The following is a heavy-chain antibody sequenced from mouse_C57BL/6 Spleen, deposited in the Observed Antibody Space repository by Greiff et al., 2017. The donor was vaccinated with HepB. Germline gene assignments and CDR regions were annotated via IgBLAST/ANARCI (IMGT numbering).Heavy chain of an antibody. CDR2: IWSDGST. Sequence: VNVVESGPGLVAPSQSLSITCTVSGFSLTSYGVHWVRQPPGKGLEWLVVIWSDGSTTYNSALKSRLSISKDNSKSQVFLKMNSLQTDDTAMYYCARQSRLLRDYAMDYWGQGTSVTVSS. CDR1: GFSLTSYG. V-gene: IGHV2-6-1*01. J-gene: IGHJ4*01. D-gene: IGHD2-3*01. CDR3: ARQSRLLRDYAMDY.